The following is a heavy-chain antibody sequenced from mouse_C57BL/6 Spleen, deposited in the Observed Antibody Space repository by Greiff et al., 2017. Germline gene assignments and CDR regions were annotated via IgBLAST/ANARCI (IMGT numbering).Heavy chain of an antibody. V-gene: IGHV1-82*01. D-gene: IGHD1-1*01. CDR1: GYAFSSSW. Sequence: QVQLQQSGPELVKPGASVKISCKASGYAFSSSWMNWVKQRPGKGLEWIGRIYPGDGDTNYNGKFKGKATLTADKSSSTAYMQLSSLTSEDSAVYFCARRRDDYGSRPYAMDDWGQGTSVTVSS. J-gene: IGHJ4*01. CDR2: IYPGDGDT. CDR3: ARRRDDYGSRPYAMDD.